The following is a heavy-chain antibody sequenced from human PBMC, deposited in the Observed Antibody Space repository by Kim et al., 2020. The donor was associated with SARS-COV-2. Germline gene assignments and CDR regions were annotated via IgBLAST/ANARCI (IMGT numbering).Heavy chain of an antibody. Sequence: GDADSVKGRFTISRDNAKHSLYLQMNSLRAEDTALYYCAKDLKREIPLYYWGQGTLVTVSS. V-gene: IGHV3-9*01. D-gene: IGHD1-26*01. CDR3: AKDLKREIPLYY. J-gene: IGHJ4*02.